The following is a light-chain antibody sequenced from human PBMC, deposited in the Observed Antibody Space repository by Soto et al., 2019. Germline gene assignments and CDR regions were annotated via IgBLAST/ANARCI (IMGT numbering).Light chain of an antibody. Sequence: EIVLTQSPGTLSSSPGERATLSCRASQSVSSSYLAWYQQKPGQAPRLLIYGASSRATGIPDRFSGSGSGTDFTRTISRLEPEDFAVYYCQQYGSSPTFGQGTKVEL. CDR2: GAS. CDR1: QSVSSSY. J-gene: IGKJ1*01. CDR3: QQYGSSPT. V-gene: IGKV3-20*01.